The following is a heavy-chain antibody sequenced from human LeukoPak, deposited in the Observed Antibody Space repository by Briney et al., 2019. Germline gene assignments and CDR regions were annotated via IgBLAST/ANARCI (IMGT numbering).Heavy chain of an antibody. J-gene: IGHJ4*02. V-gene: IGHV3-11*04. CDR2: ISSSGSTI. CDR3: ASSPSMVRGVISRADY. CDR1: GFTFSDYY. D-gene: IGHD3-10*01. Sequence: GGSLRLSCAASGFTFSDYYMSWIRQAPGKGLEWVSYISSSGSTIYYADSVKGRFTISRDNAKNSLYLQMNSLRAEDTAVYYCASSPSMVRGVISRADYWGQGTLVTVSS.